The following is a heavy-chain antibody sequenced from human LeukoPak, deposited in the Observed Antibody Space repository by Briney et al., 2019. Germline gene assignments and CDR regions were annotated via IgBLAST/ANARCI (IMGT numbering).Heavy chain of an antibody. CDR2: IGTGDT. V-gene: IGHV3-23*01. D-gene: IGHD3-10*01. CDR1: GFTFSTYA. CDR3: AKYFDSGIRWFDP. Sequence: GGSLRLSCAASGFTFSTYAMSWVRQAPGKELQWVSTIGTGDTYYADSVKGRFTISRDNSQNTLFLQMNTLRAEDTAVYFCAKYFDSGIRWFDPWGPGTLVIVSS. J-gene: IGHJ5*02.